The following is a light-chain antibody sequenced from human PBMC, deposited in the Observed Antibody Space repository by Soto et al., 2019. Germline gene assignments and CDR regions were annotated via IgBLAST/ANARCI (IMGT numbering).Light chain of an antibody. CDR2: YTS. V-gene: IGKV3-11*01. J-gene: IGKJ1*01. Sequence: EIVPTQSPATLSVSPGERVTLSCRASQYVGTRLAWYQHKPGQAPRLLIYYTSNRATGIPARFSGSGSGTDFTLTINSLAPEDFAIYYCHQRQSWPRTFGQGTKADIK. CDR3: HQRQSWPRT. CDR1: QYVGTR.